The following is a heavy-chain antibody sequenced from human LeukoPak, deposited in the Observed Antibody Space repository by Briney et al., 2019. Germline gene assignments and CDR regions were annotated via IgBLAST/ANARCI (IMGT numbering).Heavy chain of an antibody. CDR1: GFTFSSYS. CDR3: ARVPNRYYYDSSGSV. V-gene: IGHV3-21*01. J-gene: IGHJ4*02. CDR2: ISSSSSYI. D-gene: IGHD3-22*01. Sequence: PGGSLRLSCAASGFTFSSYSMNWVRQAPGKGLEWASSISSSSSYIYYADSVKGRFTISRDNAKNSLYLQMNSLRAEDTAVYYCARVPNRYYYDSSGSVWGQGTLVTVSS.